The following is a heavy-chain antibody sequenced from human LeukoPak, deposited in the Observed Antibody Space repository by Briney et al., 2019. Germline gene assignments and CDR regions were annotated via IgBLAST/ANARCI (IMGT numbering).Heavy chain of an antibody. Sequence: GGSLRLSCAVSGFTVSGNYMSWVRQAPGKGLEWVSSISTSHSYIYCADSVTGRFTISRDNAKNTLYLQMNSLRAEDTAVYYCARVRVAAPPPFYYYYYYMDVWGKGTTVTVSS. D-gene: IGHD2-15*01. CDR1: GFTVSGNY. J-gene: IGHJ6*03. V-gene: IGHV3-21*01. CDR3: ARVRVAAPPPFYYYYYYMDV. CDR2: ISTSHSYI.